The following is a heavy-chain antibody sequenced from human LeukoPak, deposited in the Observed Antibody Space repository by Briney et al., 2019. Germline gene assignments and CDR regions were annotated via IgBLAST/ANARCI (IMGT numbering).Heavy chain of an antibody. J-gene: IGHJ5*02. D-gene: IGHD5-12*01. V-gene: IGHV3-21*01. CDR2: ISSSSSYI. CDR1: GFTFSSYE. Sequence: PGGSLRLSCAASGFTFSSYEMNWVRQAPGKGLEWVSSISSSSSYIYYADSVKGRFTISRDNAKNSLYLQMNSLRAEDTAVYYCAREVATILRFDPWGQGTLVTVSS. CDR3: AREVATILRFDP.